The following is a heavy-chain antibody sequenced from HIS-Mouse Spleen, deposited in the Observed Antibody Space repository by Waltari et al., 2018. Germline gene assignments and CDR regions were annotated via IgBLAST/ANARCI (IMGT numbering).Heavy chain of an antibody. D-gene: IGHD6-19*01. CDR3: AKEDGSGWGRLGY. CDR1: GFTFSSYG. Sequence: QVQLVESGGGVVQPGRSLRLSCAASGFTFSSYGMHWVRQAPGKGLEVVAVISYDGRNKYYADSVKGRLTISRDNSKNTLYLQMNSLRAEDTAVYYCAKEDGSGWGRLGYWGQGTLVTVSS. V-gene: IGHV3-30*18. CDR2: ISYDGRNK. J-gene: IGHJ4*02.